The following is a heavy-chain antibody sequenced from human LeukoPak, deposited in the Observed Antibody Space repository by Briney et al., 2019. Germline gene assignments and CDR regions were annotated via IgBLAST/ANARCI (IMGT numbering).Heavy chain of an antibody. CDR3: AKGRRGAHTTFDY. CDR1: GLTASHNVNNA. D-gene: IGHD1-1*01. Sequence: GGSLRLSCAASGLTASHNVNNAMSWVRQAPGKGLEWVSAISGSGGSTYYADSVKGRFTISRDNSKNTLYLQMNSLRAEDTAVYYCAKGRRGAHTTFDYWGQGTLVTVSS. J-gene: IGHJ4*02. CDR2: ISGSGGST. V-gene: IGHV3-23*01.